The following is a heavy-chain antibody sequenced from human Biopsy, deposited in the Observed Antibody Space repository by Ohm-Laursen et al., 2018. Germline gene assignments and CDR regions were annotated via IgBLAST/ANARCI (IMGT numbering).Heavy chain of an antibody. Sequence: TQTLTLTFTFSGFSLSTTEVGVGWILQPPGKALEWLALIYWSGDKRYSPSLKSRLTITKDTSKSQVVLTMTNMDPVDTATYYCAHERRWRNFDYWGQGTLVTVSS. CDR3: AHERRWRNFDY. CDR2: IYWSGDK. D-gene: IGHD4-23*01. CDR1: GFSLSTTEVG. J-gene: IGHJ4*02. V-gene: IGHV2-5*01.